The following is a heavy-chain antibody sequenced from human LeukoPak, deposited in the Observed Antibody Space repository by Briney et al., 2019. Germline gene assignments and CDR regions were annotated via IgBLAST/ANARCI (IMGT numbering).Heavy chain of an antibody. D-gene: IGHD6-19*01. J-gene: IGHJ4*02. V-gene: IGHV3-74*01. CDR2: INSDGSGT. Sequence: GGSLRLSCAASGFTFSTYWMYWVRQAPGKGPVWVSRINSDGSGTVYADPVKGRFTISRDNAKNTLYLQMNSLRAEDTAIYYCARVDSSGCVNWGQGTLVTVSS. CDR1: GFTFSTYW. CDR3: ARVDSSGCVN.